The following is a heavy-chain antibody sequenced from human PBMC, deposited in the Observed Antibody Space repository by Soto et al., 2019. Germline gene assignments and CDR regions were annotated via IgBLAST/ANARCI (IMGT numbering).Heavy chain of an antibody. CDR2: ISANNGNT. Sequence: QVQLVQSGAEVKKPGASVKVSCKASGYTFTSYGISWVRQAPGLGLEWMGWISANNGNTNYAQKIQGRVTMTTDTSTSTAYMELRSLRSDATAVYYCARDGRYSGSYGGYYFDYGGQGTLVTVSS. J-gene: IGHJ4*02. CDR1: GYTFTSYG. CDR3: ARDGRYSGSYGGYYFDY. D-gene: IGHD1-26*01. V-gene: IGHV1-18*01.